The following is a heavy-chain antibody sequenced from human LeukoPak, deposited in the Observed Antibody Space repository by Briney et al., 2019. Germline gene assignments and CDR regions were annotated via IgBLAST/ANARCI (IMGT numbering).Heavy chain of an antibody. CDR2: IPYDGFNR. Sequence: TGGSLRLSCAASGFTFSSYGIHWVRQAPGKGLEWVTFIPYDGFNRIYADSVEGRFTVSRDNSKNTVYLQMNSLRAEDTAVYYCAKDGPITMISPYYFDYWGQGTLVTVSS. J-gene: IGHJ4*02. V-gene: IGHV3-30*02. D-gene: IGHD3-22*01. CDR1: GFTFSSYG. CDR3: AKDGPITMISPYYFDY.